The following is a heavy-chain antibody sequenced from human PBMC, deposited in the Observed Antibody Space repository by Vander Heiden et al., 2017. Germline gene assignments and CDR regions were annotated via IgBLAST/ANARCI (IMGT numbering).Heavy chain of an antibody. J-gene: IGHJ5*02. CDR1: GGSIGTYF. D-gene: IGHD6-6*01. CDR3: ARFVLIAARGKLRRVFDP. V-gene: IGHV4-59*13. CDR2: TYDGGNT. Sequence: QMQLQESGPGLVKPSETLSLSCDVSGGSIGTYFWSWIRQSPGKGLEWIGYTYDGGNTNYNPSLKSRVTISADTSKNQFSLKLTSVTAADTAVYYCARFVLIAARGKLRRVFDPWGQGTLVTVSS.